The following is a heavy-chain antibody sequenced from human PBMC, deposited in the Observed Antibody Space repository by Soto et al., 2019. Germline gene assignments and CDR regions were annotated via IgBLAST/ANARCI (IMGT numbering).Heavy chain of an antibody. Sequence: QMQLVQSGAEVKKTGSTVTVSCQAFGITFTYRFLHWVRQAPGQALEWMGWITPFSVDVHYAQKFQARVTITRDMSINTAYMRMSSLGSEDTAMYYCATGGAGSGPFTWELPDHWRQGSLVTVSS. D-gene: IGHD1-26*01. J-gene: IGHJ4*02. V-gene: IGHV1-45*01. CDR2: ITPFSVDV. CDR3: ATGGAGSGPFTWELPDH. CDR1: GITFTYRF.